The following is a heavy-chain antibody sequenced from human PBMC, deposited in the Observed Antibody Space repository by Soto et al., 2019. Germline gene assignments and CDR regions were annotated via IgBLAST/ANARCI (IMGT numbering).Heavy chain of an antibody. J-gene: IGHJ5*02. CDR2: IYYSGST. V-gene: IGHV4-31*03. CDR3: ARGGYDFWSGYYTHWFDP. Sequence: SETLSLTCTVSGGSISSGGYYWSWIRQHPGKGLEWIGYIYYSGSTYYNPSLKSRVTISVDTSKNQFSLKLSSVTAADTAVYYCARGGYDFWSGYYTHWFDPWGQGTLVTVSS. CDR1: GGSISSGGYY. D-gene: IGHD3-3*01.